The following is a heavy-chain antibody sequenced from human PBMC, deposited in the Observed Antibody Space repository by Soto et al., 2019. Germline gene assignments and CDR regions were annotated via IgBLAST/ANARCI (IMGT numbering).Heavy chain of an antibody. D-gene: IGHD6-13*01. CDR2: ISSSCSYI. CDR1: GFTFSSYS. J-gene: IGHJ4*02. Sequence: GGSLRLSCAASGFTFSSYSMNWVRQAPGKGLEWVSSISSSCSYIYYADSVKGRFPISRAKAKNSLYLKMNSLRAEDTAVYYCARAKGGIAAAGLLDYWGQGTLVTVSS. CDR3: ARAKGGIAAAGLLDY. V-gene: IGHV3-21*01.